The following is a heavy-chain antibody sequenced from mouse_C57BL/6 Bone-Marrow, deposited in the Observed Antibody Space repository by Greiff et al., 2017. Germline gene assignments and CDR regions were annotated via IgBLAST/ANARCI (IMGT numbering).Heavy chain of an antibody. V-gene: IGHV1-61*01. D-gene: IGHD1-1*01. J-gene: IGHJ4*01. Sequence: QVQLQQSGAELVRPGSSVKLSCKASGYTFTSYWMDWVKQRPGQGLEWIGNIYPSDSETHYNQKFKDKATLTVDKSSSTAYMQPSSLTSEDSAVYYCARPIYYGSSYGYYAMDYWGQGTSVTVSS. CDR2: IYPSDSET. CDR3: ARPIYYGSSYGYYAMDY. CDR1: GYTFTSYW.